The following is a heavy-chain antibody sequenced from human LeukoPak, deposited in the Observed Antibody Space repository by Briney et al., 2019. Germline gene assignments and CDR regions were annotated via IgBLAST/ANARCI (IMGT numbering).Heavy chain of an antibody. Sequence: SETLSLTCTVSGASLSSRSYYWSWIRQPAGKGLEWIGVIHNSGTTTYGTALKTRVTISIGTSKNRYSLRLSSVTAADTAVYYCASEVMVGATTAWGQGTLVTVSS. D-gene: IGHD1-26*01. CDR3: ASEVMVGATTA. J-gene: IGHJ5*02. CDR1: GASLSSRSYY. V-gene: IGHV4-61*02. CDR2: IHNSGTT.